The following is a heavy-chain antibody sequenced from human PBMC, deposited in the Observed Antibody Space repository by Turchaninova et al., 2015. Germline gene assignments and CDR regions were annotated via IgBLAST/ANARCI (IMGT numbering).Heavy chain of an antibody. CDR2: INNDGGST. CDR1: GFTFSSYC. V-gene: IGHV3-74*01. J-gene: IGHJ4*02. CDR3: ASQPY. Sequence: AASGFTFSSYCMHWVRQAPGKGLVWVSRINNDGGSTAYADSVKGLFTISRDNAKNTLYLQMNSLTAEDTAVYYCASQPYWGQGTLVTVSS.